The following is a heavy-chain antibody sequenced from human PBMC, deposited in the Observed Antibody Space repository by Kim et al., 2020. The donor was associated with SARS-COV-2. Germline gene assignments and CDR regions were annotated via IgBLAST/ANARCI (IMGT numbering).Heavy chain of an antibody. V-gene: IGHV1-46*01. CDR2: INPSGGST. J-gene: IGHJ5*02. Sequence: ASVKVSCKASGYTFTSYYMHWVRQAPGQGLEWMGIINPSGGSTSYAQKFQGRVTMTRDTSTSTVYMELSSLRSEDTAVYYCARDRGNSLIPRYNWFDPWGQGTLVTVSS. CDR1: GYTFTSYY. CDR3: ARDRGNSLIPRYNWFDP. D-gene: IGHD6-13*01.